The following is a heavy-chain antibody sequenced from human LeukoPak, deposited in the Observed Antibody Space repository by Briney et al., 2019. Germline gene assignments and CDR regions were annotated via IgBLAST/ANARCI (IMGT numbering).Heavy chain of an antibody. D-gene: IGHD3-10*01. CDR3: AKGGVRGVINNYYYMDV. Sequence: GGTLRLSCAASGFTFSSYGMSWVRQAPGKGLEWVSAISGSGGSTYYADSVKGRFTISRDNSKNTLYLQMNSLRAADTAVYYCAKGGVRGVINNYYYMDVWGKGTTVTISS. CDR1: GFTFSSYG. V-gene: IGHV3-23*01. CDR2: ISGSGGST. J-gene: IGHJ6*03.